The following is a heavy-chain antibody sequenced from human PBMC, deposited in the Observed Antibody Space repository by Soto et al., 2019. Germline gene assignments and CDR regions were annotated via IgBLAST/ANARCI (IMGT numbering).Heavy chain of an antibody. J-gene: IGHJ4*02. CDR1: GGSISSGDYY. CDR2: IYYSGSP. Sequence: QVQLQESGPGLVKPSQTLSLTCTVSGGSISSGDYYWSWIRQPPGKGLEWIGYIYYSGSPYYNPSXXXRGTISVDTSXXQXSXXLSSVTAADTAVYYCATTSIKKHIVVVTARFLWDYWGQGTLVTVSS. CDR3: ATTSIKKHIVVVTARFLWDY. V-gene: IGHV4-30-4*01. D-gene: IGHD2-21*02.